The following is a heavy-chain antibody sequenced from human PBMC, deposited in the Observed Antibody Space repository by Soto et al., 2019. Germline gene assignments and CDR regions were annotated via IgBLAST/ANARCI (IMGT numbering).Heavy chain of an antibody. V-gene: IGHV3-23*01. CDR2: ISKSGDST. Sequence: EVQLLESGGGLVQPGGSLRLSCAASGVTFTSYAMTWVRQVPGEGLQWVSSISKSGDSTYYADSVKGRFTTSRDNSKNTLYLKMNSLRAEDTAIDYCAKGDFGFDYWGQGTLVTVSS. CDR1: GVTFTSYA. J-gene: IGHJ4*02. D-gene: IGHD3-10*01. CDR3: AKGDFGFDY.